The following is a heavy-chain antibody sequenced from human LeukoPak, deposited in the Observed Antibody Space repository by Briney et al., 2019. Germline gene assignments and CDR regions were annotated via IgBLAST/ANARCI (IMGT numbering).Heavy chain of an antibody. V-gene: IGHV1-46*01. D-gene: IGHD3-10*01. J-gene: IGHJ6*03. CDR2: INPSGGST. CDR1: GYTFTSYY. Sequence: ASVKVSCKASGYTFTSYYMHWVRQAPGQGLEWMGIINPSGGSTSYAQKFQGRVTMTRNTSISTAYMELSSLRSEDTAVYYCARATVLLWFGELLPNYYYMDVWGKGTTVTISS. CDR3: ARATVLLWFGELLPNYYYMDV.